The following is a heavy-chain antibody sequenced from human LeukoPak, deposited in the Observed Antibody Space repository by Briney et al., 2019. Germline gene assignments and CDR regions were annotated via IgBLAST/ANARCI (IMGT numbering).Heavy chain of an antibody. CDR2: ISAYNGNT. Sequence: GASVKVSCKASGYTFTSYGISWVRQAPGQGLEWMGWISAYNGNTNYAQKLQGRVTMTRNTSISTAYMELSSLRSEDTAVYYCARGITMVRGVIFYVWGQGTTVTVSS. J-gene: IGHJ6*02. CDR3: ARGITMVRGVIFYV. D-gene: IGHD3-10*01. CDR1: GYTFTSYG. V-gene: IGHV1-18*01.